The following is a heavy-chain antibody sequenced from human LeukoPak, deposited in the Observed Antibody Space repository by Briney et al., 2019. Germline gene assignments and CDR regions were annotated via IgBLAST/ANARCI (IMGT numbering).Heavy chain of an antibody. J-gene: IGHJ6*03. Sequence: ASVKVSCKASGYTFTSYDINWVRQATGQGLEWMGWMNPNSGNTGYAQKFQGRVTMARNTSISTAYMELGSLRSEDTAVYYCARGPYIGDDYYMDVWGKGTTVTISS. V-gene: IGHV1-8*01. CDR3: ARGPYIGDDYYMDV. CDR1: GYTFTSYD. CDR2: MNPNSGNT. D-gene: IGHD3-10*01.